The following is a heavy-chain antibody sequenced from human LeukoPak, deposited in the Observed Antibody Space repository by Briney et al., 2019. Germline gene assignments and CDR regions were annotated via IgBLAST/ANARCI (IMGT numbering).Heavy chain of an antibody. Sequence: SETLSLTCTVSGGPISSYYWSWIRQPPGKGLEWIGYIYYSGSTNYNPSLKSRVTISVDTSKNQFSLKLSSVTAADTAVYYCARQVRLYYFDYWGQGTLVTVSS. CDR2: IYYSGST. V-gene: IGHV4-59*08. CDR1: GGPISSYY. CDR3: ARQVRLYYFDY. J-gene: IGHJ4*02. D-gene: IGHD4/OR15-4a*01.